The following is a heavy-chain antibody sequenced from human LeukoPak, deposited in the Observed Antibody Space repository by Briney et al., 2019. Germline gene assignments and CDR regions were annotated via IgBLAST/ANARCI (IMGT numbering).Heavy chain of an antibody. CDR1: GGSISSYY. CDR2: IYYSGST. J-gene: IGHJ3*02. D-gene: IGHD1-14*01. CDR3: ATRRTPAAFDI. V-gene: IGHV4-59*01. Sequence: SETLSLTCTVSGGSISSYYWSWIRQPPGKGLEWIGYIYYSGSTNYNPSLKSRVTISVDTSKNQFSLKLSSVTAADTAVYYCATRRTPAAFDIWGQGTMVTVSS.